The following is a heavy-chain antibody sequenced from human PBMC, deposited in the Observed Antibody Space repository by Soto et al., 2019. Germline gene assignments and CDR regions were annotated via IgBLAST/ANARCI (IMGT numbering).Heavy chain of an antibody. CDR1: GGTFSSYA. Sequence: SVKVSCKASGGTFSSYAISWVRQAPGQGLEWMGGIIPIFGTANYAQKFQGRVTITADESTSTAYMELSSLRSEDTAVYFCAREGGYYYDSSGYWRAFDIWGQGTMVTVSS. D-gene: IGHD3-22*01. CDR3: AREGGYYYDSSGYWRAFDI. J-gene: IGHJ3*02. CDR2: IIPIFGTA. V-gene: IGHV1-69*13.